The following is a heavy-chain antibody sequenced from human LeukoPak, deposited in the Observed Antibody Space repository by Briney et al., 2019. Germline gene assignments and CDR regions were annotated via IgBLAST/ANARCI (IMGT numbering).Heavy chain of an antibody. CDR1: GYSISSGYY. J-gene: IGHJ4*02. Sequence: PSETLSLTCTVSGYSISSGYYWSWIRQPPGKGLEWIGEINHSGSINYNPSLKSRVTISVDTSKSQFSLQLNSVTPEDTAVYYCARAQAYSGRIFDYWGQGTLVTVSS. CDR3: ARAQAYSGRIFDY. D-gene: IGHD1-26*01. V-gene: IGHV4-38-2*02. CDR2: INHSGSI.